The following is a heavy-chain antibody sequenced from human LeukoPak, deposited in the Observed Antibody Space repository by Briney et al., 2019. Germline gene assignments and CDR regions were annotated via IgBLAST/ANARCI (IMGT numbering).Heavy chain of an antibody. J-gene: IGHJ6*02. Sequence: ASVKVSCKASGGTFSSYAISWVRQAPGQGLEWMGGIIPIFGTANYAQKFQGRATITADESTSTAYMELSSLRSEDTAVYYCARAVDYYGSGSSKNYYYGMDVWGQGTTVTVSS. D-gene: IGHD3-10*01. V-gene: IGHV1-69*01. CDR3: ARAVDYYGSGSSKNYYYGMDV. CDR1: GGTFSSYA. CDR2: IIPIFGTA.